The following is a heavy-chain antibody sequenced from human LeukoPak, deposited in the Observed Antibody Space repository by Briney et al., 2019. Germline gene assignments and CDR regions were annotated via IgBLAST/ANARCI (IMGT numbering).Heavy chain of an antibody. CDR2: IYYSGST. V-gene: IGHV4-39*07. D-gene: IGHD4-17*01. CDR1: GGSISSYY. Sequence: SETLSLTCTVSGGSISSYYWGWIRQPPGKGLEWIGSIYYSGSTYYNPSLKSRVTISVDTSKNQFSLKLSSVTAADTAVYYCARGGDYGDYPGWFDPWGQGTLVTVSS. CDR3: ARGGDYGDYPGWFDP. J-gene: IGHJ5*02.